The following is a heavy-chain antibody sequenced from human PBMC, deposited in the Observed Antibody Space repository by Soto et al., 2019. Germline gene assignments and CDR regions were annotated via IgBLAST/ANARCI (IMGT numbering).Heavy chain of an antibody. CDR3: ARGRRWLQSVGFDY. V-gene: IGHV3-48*02. CDR2: ISSSSSTI. D-gene: IGHD5-12*01. CDR1: GFTFSSYS. Sequence: EVQLVESGGGLVQPGGSLRLSCAASGFTFSSYSMNWVRQAPGKGLEWVSYISSSSSTIYYADSVKGRFTISRDNAKNSLYQQMNSLRDEDTAVYYCARGRRWLQSVGFDYWGQGTLVTVSS. J-gene: IGHJ4*02.